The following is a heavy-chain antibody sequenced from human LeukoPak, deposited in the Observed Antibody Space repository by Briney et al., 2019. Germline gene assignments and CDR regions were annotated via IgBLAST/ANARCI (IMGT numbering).Heavy chain of an antibody. CDR3: ARFQRLGPYYYYGMDV. J-gene: IGHJ6*02. CDR1: GGSISSYY. V-gene: IGHV4-4*07. D-gene: IGHD6-25*01. Sequence: SETLSLTCTVSGGSISSYYWSWIRQPAGKGLEWIGRIYTSGSTNYNPSLKSRVTMSVDTSKNQFSLKLSSVTAADTAVYYCARFQRLGPYYYYGMDVWGQGTTVTVSS. CDR2: IYTSGST.